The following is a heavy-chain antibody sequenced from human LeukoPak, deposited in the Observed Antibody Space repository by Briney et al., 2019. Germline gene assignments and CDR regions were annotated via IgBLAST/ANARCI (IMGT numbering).Heavy chain of an antibody. D-gene: IGHD2-21*02. CDR2: ISYDGSNK. CDR3: AKGATGGGDVDFVDY. CDR1: GFTFSSYG. Sequence: GGSLRLSCAASGFTFSSYGMHWVRQAPGKGLEWVAVISYDGSNKYYADSVKGRFTISRDNSKNTLYLQMNSLRAEDTAVYYCAKGATGGGDVDFVDYWGQGTLVTVSS. J-gene: IGHJ4*02. V-gene: IGHV3-30*18.